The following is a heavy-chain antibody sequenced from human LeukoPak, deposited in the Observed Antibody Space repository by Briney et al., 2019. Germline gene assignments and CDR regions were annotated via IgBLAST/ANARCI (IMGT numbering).Heavy chain of an antibody. CDR3: AREGGADLGYYYMDV. CDR2: ISSSSTYK. D-gene: IGHD2-21*02. CDR1: EFTFRRYS. V-gene: IGHV3-21*01. J-gene: IGHJ6*03. Sequence: GGSLRLSCEASEFTFRRYSMNWVRQAPGKGLEWVSSISSSSTYKYYADSVKGRLTISRDNARNSLYLQMNNLRAEDTAVYYCAREGGADLGYYYMDVWGKGTTVIVSS.